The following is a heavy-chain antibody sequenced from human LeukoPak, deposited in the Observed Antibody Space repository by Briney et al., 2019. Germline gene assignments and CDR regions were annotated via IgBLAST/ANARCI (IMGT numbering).Heavy chain of an antibody. Sequence: GGSLRLSCAASEFTVSSNYMGWVRQAPGKGLEWVSVIYPGGSTYYADSVKDRFTISRDNSKNTLYLQMNSLRPEDTAMYYCATVTVRQIFDHWGQGTLVTVSS. CDR3: ATVTVRQIFDH. CDR1: EFTVSSNY. J-gene: IGHJ4*02. V-gene: IGHV3-53*01. CDR2: IYPGGST.